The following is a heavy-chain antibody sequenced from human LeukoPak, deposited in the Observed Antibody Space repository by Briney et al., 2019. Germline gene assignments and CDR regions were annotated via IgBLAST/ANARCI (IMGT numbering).Heavy chain of an antibody. CDR1: GFSLSTRGVG. J-gene: IGHJ5*02. CDR3: SHRVRAVAASYNWFDP. D-gene: IGHD6-19*01. CDR2: IYWDDDK. V-gene: IGHV2-5*02. Sequence: SGPTLVNPTQTLTLTYTFSGFSLSTRGVGVGLIRHPPGKALESLALIYWDDDKRYSPSLKSRLTITKDTSKNQVVLTMPNMDPVDTATYYCSHRVRAVAASYNWFDPWGQGTLVTVSS.